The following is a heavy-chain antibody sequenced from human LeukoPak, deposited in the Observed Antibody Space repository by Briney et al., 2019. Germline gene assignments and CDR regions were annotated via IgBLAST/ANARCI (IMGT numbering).Heavy chain of an antibody. CDR3: AIDRTGYSYSDY. V-gene: IGHV3-23*01. Sequence: PGGSLRLSCAASGFTFTSYSMSWVRQAPGKGLEWVSGTSDRGDYTYYADSVKGRFTISRDNSKNTLYLQMNSLRAEDTAVYYCAIDRTGYSYSDYWGQGTLVTVSS. J-gene: IGHJ4*02. CDR1: GFTFTSYS. CDR2: TSDRGDYT. D-gene: IGHD5-18*01.